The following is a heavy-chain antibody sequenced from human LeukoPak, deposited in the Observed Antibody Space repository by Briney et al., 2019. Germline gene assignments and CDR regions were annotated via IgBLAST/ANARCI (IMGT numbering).Heavy chain of an antibody. Sequence: SETLSLTCTVSGGSISSYYWSWIRQPAGKGLEWIGSIYYSGSTYYNPSLKSRVTISVDTSKNQFSLKLSSVTAADTAVYYCARVRGGSSGYYSLDYWGQGTLVTVSS. J-gene: IGHJ4*02. CDR2: IYYSGST. CDR1: GGSISSYY. V-gene: IGHV4-59*05. CDR3: ARVRGGSSGYYSLDY. D-gene: IGHD3-22*01.